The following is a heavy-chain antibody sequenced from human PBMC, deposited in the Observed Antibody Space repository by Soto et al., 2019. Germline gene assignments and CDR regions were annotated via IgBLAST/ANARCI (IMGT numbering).Heavy chain of an antibody. D-gene: IGHD5-18*01. Sequence: ASVKVSCKASGYTFTSYDINWVRQATGQGLEWMGEISCESGVTKFAQKFQGRVTMTRDTSITTVYMELSNLSPDDTAVYYCGRGRNGQLGVFYWGQGTLVTGSS. V-gene: IGHV1-2*02. CDR2: ISCESGVT. CDR3: GRGRNGQLGVFY. J-gene: IGHJ4*02. CDR1: GYTFTSYD.